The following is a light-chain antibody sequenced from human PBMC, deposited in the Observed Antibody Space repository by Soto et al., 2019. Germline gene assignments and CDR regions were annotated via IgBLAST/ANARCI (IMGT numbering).Light chain of an antibody. Sequence: DIQMTQSPSSLSASVGDRVTITCRASQSINSYLNWYQQRPEKAPKLLIYAASSLQSGVPSRFSGSGSGTDFTLTISSLQPEDFASYYCQQSYNPPLTFGGGTKVEIK. CDR2: AAS. J-gene: IGKJ4*01. CDR1: QSINSY. V-gene: IGKV1-39*01. CDR3: QQSYNPPLT.